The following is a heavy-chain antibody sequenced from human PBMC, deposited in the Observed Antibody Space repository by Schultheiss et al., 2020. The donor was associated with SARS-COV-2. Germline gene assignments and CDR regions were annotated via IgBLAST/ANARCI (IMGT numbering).Heavy chain of an antibody. CDR3: ARDFVSGGAFDI. V-gene: IGHV3-23*01. J-gene: IGHJ3*02. Sequence: GESLKISCAASGFTFSSYAMSWVRQAPGKGLEWVSAISGSGGSTYYADSVKGRFTISRDNAKNSLYLQMNSLRAEDTAVYYCARDFVSGGAFDIWGQGTMVTVSS. CDR2: ISGSGGST. D-gene: IGHD6-25*01. CDR1: GFTFSSYA.